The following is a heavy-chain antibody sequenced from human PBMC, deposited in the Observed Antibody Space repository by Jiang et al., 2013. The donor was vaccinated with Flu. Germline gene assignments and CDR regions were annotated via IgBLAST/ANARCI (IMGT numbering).Heavy chain of an antibody. CDR2: IDPSDSYT. CDR3: ARSYCSGTSCYVKRGYYYGMDV. D-gene: IGHD2-2*01. CDR1: GYSFTDYW. V-gene: IGHV5-10-1*04. Sequence: GAEVKKPGESLRISCQGSGYSFTDYWISWVRQMPGKGLEWMGRIDPSDSYTNYGPSLQGQVTISADKSISTAYLQWSSLKASDTAMYYCARSYCSGTSCYVKRGYYYGMDVWGQGTTVTVSS. J-gene: IGHJ6*02.